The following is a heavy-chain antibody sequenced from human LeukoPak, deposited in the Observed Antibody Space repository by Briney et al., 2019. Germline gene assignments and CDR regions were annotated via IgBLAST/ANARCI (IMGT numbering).Heavy chain of an antibody. CDR2: IKQDESEK. Sequence: PGGSLRLSCAASGFSLSTYWMSWVRQAPGKGLEWVANIKQDESEKDSVDSVEGRFTISRDNAKNPLYLQMSSLRAEDTAVYYCATYSGAHHKTFDDWGQGTLVTVSS. J-gene: IGHJ4*02. CDR3: ATYSGAHHKTFDD. CDR1: GFSLSTYW. D-gene: IGHD1-26*01. V-gene: IGHV3-7*03.